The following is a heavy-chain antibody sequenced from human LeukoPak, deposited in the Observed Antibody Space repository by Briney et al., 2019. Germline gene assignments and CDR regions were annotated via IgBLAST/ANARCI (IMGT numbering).Heavy chain of an antibody. CDR2: INHSGST. CDR1: GGSFSGYY. J-gene: IGHJ6*03. D-gene: IGHD6-6*01. V-gene: IGHV4-34*01. CDR3: ARGRRIAARRSPYYYYMDV. Sequence: PSETLSLTCAVYGGSFSGYYWSWIRQPPGKGLEWIGEINHSGSTNYNPSLKSRVTISVDASKNQFSLKLSSVTAADTAVYYCARGRRIAARRSPYYYYMDVWGKGTTVTVSS.